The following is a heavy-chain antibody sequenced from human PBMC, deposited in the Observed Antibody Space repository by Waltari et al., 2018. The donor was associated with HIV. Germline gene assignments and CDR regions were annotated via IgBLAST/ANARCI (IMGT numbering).Heavy chain of an antibody. CDR1: GYTFLSYG. J-gene: IGHJ4*02. D-gene: IGHD1-26*01. Sequence: QVHLVQSGAEMKKPGASVKVSCKASGYTFLSYGISWVRQAPGHGLEWMRWISTNKANTNYAQSLQGRVTMTTDTSTTTAYMELRSLTSDDTAVYYCARDGLRYSGTFYSDYWGQGTLVTVSS. V-gene: IGHV1-18*01. CDR3: ARDGLRYSGTFYSDY. CDR2: ISTNKANT.